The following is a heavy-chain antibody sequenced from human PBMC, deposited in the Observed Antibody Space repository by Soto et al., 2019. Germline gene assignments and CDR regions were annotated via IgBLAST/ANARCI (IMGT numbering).Heavy chain of an antibody. V-gene: IGHV1-18*01. CDR1: GYTFTSYG. Sequence: ASVKVSCKASGYTFTSYGISWVRQAPGQGLEWMGWISAYNGNTNYAQKLQGRVTMTTDTSTSTAYMELRSLRSDDTAVYYCARDLLHYYDSSGYWGYGMDVWGQGTTVTVSS. J-gene: IGHJ6*02. CDR2: ISAYNGNT. D-gene: IGHD3-22*01. CDR3: ARDLLHYYDSSGYWGYGMDV.